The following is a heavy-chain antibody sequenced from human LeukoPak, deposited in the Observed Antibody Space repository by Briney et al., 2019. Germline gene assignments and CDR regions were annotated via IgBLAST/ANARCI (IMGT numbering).Heavy chain of an antibody. CDR3: ARDRYNQVDY. Sequence: SETLSLTCAVSGYSISSGYYWGWLRQPPGKGLERIGSNHHSGSTYYNPSLKSRVTISVDTSKNQFSLKLSSVTAADTAVYYCARDRYNQVDYCGQGTLVTVSS. V-gene: IGHV4-38-2*02. D-gene: IGHD5-24*01. J-gene: IGHJ4*02. CDR2: NHHSGST. CDR1: GYSISSGYY.